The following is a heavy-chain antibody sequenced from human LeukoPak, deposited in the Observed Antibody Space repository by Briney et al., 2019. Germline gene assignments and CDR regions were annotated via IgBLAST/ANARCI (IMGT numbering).Heavy chain of an antibody. CDR3: ARQGGVLLWFGRPLLPLDS. CDR2: INHSGST. D-gene: IGHD3-10*01. V-gene: IGHV4-34*01. Sequence: SETLSLTCAVYGGSFSGYYWSWIRQPPGKGLEWIGEINHSGSTNYNPSLKGRVTISVDTSKNQFSLKLSSMTAADTAVYYLARQGGVLLWFGRPLLPLDSWGQGTLVTVSS. J-gene: IGHJ4*02. CDR1: GGSFSGYY.